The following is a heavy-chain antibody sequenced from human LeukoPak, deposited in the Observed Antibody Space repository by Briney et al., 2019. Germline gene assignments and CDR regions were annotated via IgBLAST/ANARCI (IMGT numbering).Heavy chain of an antibody. J-gene: IGHJ3*02. CDR3: ATDTSGSYYQDAFDI. CDR2: INAGNGNT. Sequence: ASVKVSCKAYGYSFTDYAMHWVRQAPGQRLEWMGWINAGNGNTKYSQKFQGRVTMTEDTSTDTAYMELSSLRSEDTAVYCCATDTSGSYYQDAFDIWGQGTMVTVSS. D-gene: IGHD1-26*01. V-gene: IGHV1-3*01. CDR1: GYSFTDYA.